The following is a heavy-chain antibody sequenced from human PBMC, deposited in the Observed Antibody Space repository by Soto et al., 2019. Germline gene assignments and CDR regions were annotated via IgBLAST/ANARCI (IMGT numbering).Heavy chain of an antibody. V-gene: IGHV3-33*01. CDR1: GFTFSIFG. Sequence: QVQLVESGGGVVQPGRSLRLSCAASGFTFSIFGMHWVRQAPGKGLEWAAIIWYDGSNAYYADSVRGRFTITRDNSKNTVYLQMNRLRAEETAVYYCARDKGSSTVVSGISQEGYFDSWGQGTVVTVSS. D-gene: IGHD6-19*01. J-gene: IGHJ4*02. CDR3: ARDKGSSTVVSGISQEGYFDS. CDR2: IWYDGSNA.